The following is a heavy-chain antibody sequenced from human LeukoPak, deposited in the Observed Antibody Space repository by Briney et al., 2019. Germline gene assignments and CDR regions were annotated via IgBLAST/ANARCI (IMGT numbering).Heavy chain of an antibody. D-gene: IGHD3-16*02. CDR2: IRDDGSDS. CDR1: GFTFSAYW. Sequence: PGGSLRLSCVGSGFTFSAYWMTWVRQAPGKGLEWVANIRDDGSDSYYVGSVKGRFTISRDNAKNSLYLQMNSLRAEDTAVYYCAKDAIGQYRPYYFDCWGQGTLVTVSS. V-gene: IGHV3-7*03. CDR3: AKDAIGQYRPYYFDC. J-gene: IGHJ4*02.